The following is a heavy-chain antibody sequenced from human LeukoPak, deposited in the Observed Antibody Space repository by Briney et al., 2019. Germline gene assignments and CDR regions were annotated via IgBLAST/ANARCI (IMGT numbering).Heavy chain of an antibody. D-gene: IGHD6-6*01. CDR2: ISAYNGNT. CDR1: GYTFTSYG. Sequence: ASVKVSCEASGYTFTSYGISWVRQAPGQGLEWMGWISAYNGNTNYAQKLQGRVTMTTDTSTSTAYMELRSLRSDDTAVYYCARIAARQDYFDYWGQGTLVTVSS. V-gene: IGHV1-18*01. J-gene: IGHJ4*02. CDR3: ARIAARQDYFDY.